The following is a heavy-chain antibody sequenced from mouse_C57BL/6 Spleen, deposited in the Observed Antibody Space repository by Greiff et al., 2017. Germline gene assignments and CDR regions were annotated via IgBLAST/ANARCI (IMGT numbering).Heavy chain of an antibody. CDR2: IYPGSGST. V-gene: IGHV1-55*01. Sequence: QVQLQQPGAELVKPGASVKMSCKASGYTFTSYWITWVKQRPGQGLEWIGDIYPGSGSTNYNEKFKSKATLTVDTSSSTAYMQLSSLTSEDSAVYYCARSGAYYYGSSSLFDYWGQGTTLTVSS. CDR3: ARSGAYYYGSSSLFDY. D-gene: IGHD1-1*01. CDR1: GYTFTSYW. J-gene: IGHJ2*01.